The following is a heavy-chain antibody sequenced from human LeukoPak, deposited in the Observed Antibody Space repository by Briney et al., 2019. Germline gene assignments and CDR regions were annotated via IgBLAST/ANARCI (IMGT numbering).Heavy chain of an antibody. CDR2: IYPGDSDT. Sequence: GESLKISCKGSGYSFTSYWIGWVRPMPGKGLEWMGIIYPGDSDTRYSPSFQGQVTISADKSISTAYLQWSSLKASDTAMYYCARFQKSPTTDYYYYGMDVWGQGTTVTVSS. CDR3: ARFQKSPTTDYYYYGMDV. V-gene: IGHV5-51*01. D-gene: IGHD4-17*01. J-gene: IGHJ6*02. CDR1: GYSFTSYW.